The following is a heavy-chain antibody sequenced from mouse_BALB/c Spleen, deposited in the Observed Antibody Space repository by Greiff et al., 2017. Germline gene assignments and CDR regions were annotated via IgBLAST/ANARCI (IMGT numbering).Heavy chain of an antibody. CDR3: TRQGTWDYPWFAY. CDR2: IHPGSGGT. Sequence: KESCKALGYTFTDYEMHWVKQTPVHGLEWIGAIHPGSGGTAYNQKFKGKATLTADKSSSTAYMELSSLTSEDSAVYYCTRQGTWDYPWFAYWGQGTLVTVSA. D-gene: IGHD2-4*01. CDR1: GYTFTDYE. V-gene: IGHV1-15*01. J-gene: IGHJ3*01.